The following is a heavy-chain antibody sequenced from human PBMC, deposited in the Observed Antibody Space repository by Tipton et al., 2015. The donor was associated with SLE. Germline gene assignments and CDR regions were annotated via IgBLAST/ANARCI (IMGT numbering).Heavy chain of an antibody. D-gene: IGHD1-26*01. CDR3: ARSESYYSALTY. V-gene: IGHV4-59*11. CDR1: GVSLSSHY. CDR2: IHYSGTT. J-gene: IGHJ4*02. Sequence: TLSLTCTVSGVSLSSHYWSWIRQSPGKGLEWIGYIHYSGTTNYNPSLRGRVTVSVDTSKNQFSLTLNSVTAADTAVYYCARSESYYSALTYWGQGTLVTVSS.